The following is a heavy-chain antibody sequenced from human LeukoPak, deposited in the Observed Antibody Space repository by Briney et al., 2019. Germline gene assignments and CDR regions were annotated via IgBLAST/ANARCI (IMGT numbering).Heavy chain of an antibody. CDR1: GGSFSGYY. CDR2: IYYSGST. J-gene: IGHJ4*02. V-gene: IGHV4-59*01. Sequence: AETLSLTCAVYGGSFSGYYWSWIRQPPGKGLEWIGYIYYSGSTNYNPSLKSRVTISVDTSKNQFSLKLSSVTAADTAVYYCARVRYGDRFDYWGQGTLVTVSS. CDR3: ARVRYGDRFDY. D-gene: IGHD4-17*01.